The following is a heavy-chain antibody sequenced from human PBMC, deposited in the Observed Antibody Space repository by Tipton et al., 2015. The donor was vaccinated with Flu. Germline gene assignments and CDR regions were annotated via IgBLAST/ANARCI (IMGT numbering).Heavy chain of an antibody. CDR3: ARGRRGIYYDSSGFYYFY. J-gene: IGHJ4*02. D-gene: IGHD3-22*01. CDR1: GGSFSGYY. V-gene: IGHV4-34*01. CDR2: INHSGST. Sequence: TLSLTCAVYGGSFSGYYWSWIRQPPGKGLEWIGEINHSGSTNYNPSLKSRVTISVDTSKNQFSLKLSSVTAADTAVYYCARGRRGIYYDSSGFYYFYWGQGTLVAVSS.